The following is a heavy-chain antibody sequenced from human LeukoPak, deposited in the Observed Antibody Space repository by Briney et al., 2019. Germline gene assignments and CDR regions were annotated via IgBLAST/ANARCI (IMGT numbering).Heavy chain of an antibody. Sequence: QPGGPLRLSCAASGFTFSSYWMSWVRQAPGKGLEWVANIKQDGSEKYYVDSVKGRFTISRDNAKNSLYLQMNSLRAEDTAVYYCARETQGSGSSYYYYGMDVWGKGTTVTVSS. D-gene: IGHD3-10*01. J-gene: IGHJ6*04. CDR2: IKQDGSEK. V-gene: IGHV3-7*03. CDR1: GFTFSSYW. CDR3: ARETQGSGSSYYYYGMDV.